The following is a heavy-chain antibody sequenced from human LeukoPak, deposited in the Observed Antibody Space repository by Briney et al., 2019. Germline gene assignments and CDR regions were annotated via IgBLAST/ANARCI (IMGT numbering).Heavy chain of an antibody. D-gene: IGHD3-22*01. CDR1: GGTFSSYA. CDR3: ARDDYYDSSGSESPFDI. J-gene: IGHJ3*02. Sequence: SVKVSCKASGGTFSSYAISWVRQAPGQGLEWMGGIIPIFGTANYAQKFQGRVTITADKSTSTAYMELSRLRSDDTAVYYCARDDYYDSSGSESPFDIWGQGTMVTVSS. V-gene: IGHV1-69*06. CDR2: IIPIFGTA.